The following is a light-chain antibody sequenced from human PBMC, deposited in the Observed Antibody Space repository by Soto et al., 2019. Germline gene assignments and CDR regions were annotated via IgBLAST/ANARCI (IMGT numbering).Light chain of an antibody. V-gene: IGLV1-51*01. Sequence: QSVLTQPPSVSAAPGQKVTISCSGSNSNIGNNYVSWYQQLPGTAPKLLIYDNNKRPSGIPDRFSGSKSGTSATLGITGLQTGDEADYYCGTWDNSLSAGVFGTGTKLTVL. J-gene: IGLJ1*01. CDR1: NSNIGNNY. CDR2: DNN. CDR3: GTWDNSLSAGV.